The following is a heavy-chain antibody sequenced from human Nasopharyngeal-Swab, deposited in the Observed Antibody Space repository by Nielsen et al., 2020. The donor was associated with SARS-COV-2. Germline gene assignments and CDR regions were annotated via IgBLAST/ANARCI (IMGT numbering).Heavy chain of an antibody. Sequence: GGSLRLSCAASGFTFSSYAMSWVRQAPGKGLERVAVISYDGSNKYYADSVKGRFTISRDNSKNTLYLQMNSLRAEDTAVYYCARDWAHYYGSGALLLWWFDPWGQGTLVTVSS. CDR2: ISYDGSNK. CDR3: ARDWAHYYGSGALLLWWFDP. V-gene: IGHV3-30-3*01. J-gene: IGHJ5*02. D-gene: IGHD3-10*01. CDR1: GFTFSSYA.